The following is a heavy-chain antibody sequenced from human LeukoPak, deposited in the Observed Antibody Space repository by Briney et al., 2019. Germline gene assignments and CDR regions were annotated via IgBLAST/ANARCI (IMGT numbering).Heavy chain of an antibody. J-gene: IGHJ6*02. CDR2: IIPILGIA. CDR3: ARNQGITMVRGVSPVDYYYGMDV. V-gene: IGHV1-69*04. D-gene: IGHD3-10*01. CDR1: GGTFSSYA. Sequence: SVKVSCKASGGTFSSYAISWVRQAPGQGLEWMGRIIPILGIANYAQKFQGRVTITADKSTSTAYMELSSLRSGDTAVYYCARNQGITMVRGVSPVDYYYGMDVWGQGTTVTVSS.